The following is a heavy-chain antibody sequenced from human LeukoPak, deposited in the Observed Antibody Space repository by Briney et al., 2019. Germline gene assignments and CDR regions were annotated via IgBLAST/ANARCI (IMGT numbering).Heavy chain of an antibody. J-gene: IGHJ4*02. CDR2: IYYSGST. Sequence: SSETLSLTCAVSGGSVSSSTYSWGWVRQPPGKGLEWIGSIYYSGSTYYNPSLKSRVTISVDTSKNQFSLKLSSVTAADTAVYYCARHSGSYYVCWGQGTLVTVSS. V-gene: IGHV4-39*01. CDR3: ARHSGSYYVC. D-gene: IGHD1-26*01. CDR1: GGSVSSSTYS.